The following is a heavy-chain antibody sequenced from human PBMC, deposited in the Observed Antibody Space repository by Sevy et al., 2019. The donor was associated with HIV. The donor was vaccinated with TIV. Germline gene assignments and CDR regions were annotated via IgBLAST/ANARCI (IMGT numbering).Heavy chain of an antibody. J-gene: IGHJ4*02. Sequence: GGSLRLSCAISGFTVNDKYIIWVRQAPGKGLEWVSVIFSSGSTYYADSAKGRFTISRDNSKNTVDLQMNSVRAEDMAVYYCVSLFLSYRSGWSYFDYWGQGTLVTVSS. CDR3: VSLFLSYRSGWSYFDY. V-gene: IGHV3-66*02. CDR2: IFSSGST. D-gene: IGHD6-19*01. CDR1: GFTVNDKY.